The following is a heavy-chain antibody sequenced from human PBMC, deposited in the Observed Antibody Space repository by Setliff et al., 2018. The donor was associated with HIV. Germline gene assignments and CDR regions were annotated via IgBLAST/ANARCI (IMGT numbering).Heavy chain of an antibody. Sequence: SETLSLTCGVYGGSLSGYYWSWIRQLPGKGLEWIGEINHSGITNYNPSLKSRVTISTDTSKNQFSLKLSPVTAADTAVYYCARDRAESYYYYYYMDVWGKGTTVTVSS. CDR3: ARDRAESYYYYYYMDV. CDR1: GGSLSGYY. D-gene: IGHD2-21*01. V-gene: IGHV4-34*01. J-gene: IGHJ6*03. CDR2: INHSGIT.